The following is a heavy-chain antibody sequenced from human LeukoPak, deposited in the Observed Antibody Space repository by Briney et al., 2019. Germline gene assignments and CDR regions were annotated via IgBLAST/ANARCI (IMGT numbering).Heavy chain of an antibody. V-gene: IGHV1-18*01. D-gene: IGHD3-10*01. CDR2: VNPYNGDT. CDR1: GYPFTASG. J-gene: IGHJ4*02. Sequence: GASVKVSCKPSGYPFTASGLTWIRQAPGQGLEWMGWVNPYNGDTAYAQSLQGRVTMTTDTSTNTAYMELRSLRSDDTAVYYCTRGGVNNNLLDSWGQGTVVTVSS. CDR3: TRGGVNNNLLDS.